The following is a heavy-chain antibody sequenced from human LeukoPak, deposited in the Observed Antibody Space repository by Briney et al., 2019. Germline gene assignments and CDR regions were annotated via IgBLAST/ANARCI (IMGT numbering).Heavy chain of an antibody. D-gene: IGHD3-10*01. CDR3: AKGLRWFGDFYFNFFDY. J-gene: IGHJ4*02. V-gene: IGHV4-59*01. Sequence: SETLSLTCTVSGGSISSYYWSWIRQPPGKGLEWIGYIYYSGSTNYNPSLKSRVTISVDTSKNQFSLKLSSVTAEDTAVYYCAKGLRWFGDFYFNFFDYWGQGILVTVSS. CDR2: IYYSGST. CDR1: GGSISSYY.